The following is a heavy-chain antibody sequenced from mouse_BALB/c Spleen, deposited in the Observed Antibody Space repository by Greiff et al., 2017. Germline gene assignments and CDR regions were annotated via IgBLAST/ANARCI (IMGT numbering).Heavy chain of an antibody. D-gene: IGHD2-3*01. Sequence: VQLQQSGAELVKPGASVKLSCTASGFNIKDTYMHWVKQRPEQGLEWIGRIDPANGNTIYDPKFQGKATITADTSSNTAYLQLSSLTSEDTAVYYCGQYDGNFAWFAYWGQGTLVTVSA. V-gene: IGHV14-3*02. CDR3: GQYDGNFAWFAY. J-gene: IGHJ3*01. CDR1: GFNIKDTY. CDR2: IDPANGNT.